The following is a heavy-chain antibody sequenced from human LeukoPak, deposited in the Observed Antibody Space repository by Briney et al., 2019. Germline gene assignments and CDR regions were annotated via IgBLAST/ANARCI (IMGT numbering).Heavy chain of an antibody. CDR1: GFTFSIYA. CDR2: ISSGGDNT. D-gene: IGHD1-26*01. V-gene: IGHV3-23*01. CDR3: AKVQVGATSVLDY. J-gene: IGHJ4*02. Sequence: GGSLRLSCAASGFTFSIYAMSWVRQAPGKGLEWVSGISSGGDNTYYADSMKGRFTISRDNSKNTLYLQMNSLRAEDTAVYYCAKVQVGATSVLDYWGQGTLVTVSS.